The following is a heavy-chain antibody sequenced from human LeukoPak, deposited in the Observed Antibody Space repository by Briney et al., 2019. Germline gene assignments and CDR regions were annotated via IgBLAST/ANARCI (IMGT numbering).Heavy chain of an antibody. CDR2: INPNSGGT. V-gene: IGHV1-2*02. Sequence: GASVKVSCKASGYTFIGYYMHWVRQAPGQGLEWMGWINPNSGGTNYAQKFQGRVTMTRDTSISTAYMELSRLRSDDTAVYYCARAGIIMVRGAEFDYWGQGTLVTVSS. CDR1: GYTFIGYY. CDR3: ARAGIIMVRGAEFDY. J-gene: IGHJ4*02. D-gene: IGHD3-10*01.